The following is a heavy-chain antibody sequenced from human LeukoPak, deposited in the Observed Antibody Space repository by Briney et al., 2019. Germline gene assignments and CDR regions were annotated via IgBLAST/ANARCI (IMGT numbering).Heavy chain of an antibody. CDR1: GGSISSYY. CDR3: AREGGDPRWLDP. V-gene: IGHV4-4*07. Sequence: SETLSLTCTVPGGSISSYYWTWIRQSAGKGLEWIGRINTSGSTNYNPSLRSRVTMSVNTSKNQFSLNLTSVTAADTAVYSCAREGGDPRWLDPWGQGTLVTLSS. D-gene: IGHD1-26*01. CDR2: INTSGST. J-gene: IGHJ5*02.